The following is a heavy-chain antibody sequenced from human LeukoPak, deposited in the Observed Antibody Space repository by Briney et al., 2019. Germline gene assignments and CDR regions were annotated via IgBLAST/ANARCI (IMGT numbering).Heavy chain of an antibody. CDR2: INHSGST. CDR1: GGSFSGYY. Sequence: NPSETLSLTCAVYGGSFSGYYWSWIRQPPGKGLEWIGEINHSGSTNYNPSLKSRVTISVDTSKNQFSLKLSSVTAADTAVYYCARSPRGGLGELSTGYFDYWGQGTLVTVSS. J-gene: IGHJ4*02. V-gene: IGHV4-34*01. D-gene: IGHD3-16*02. CDR3: ARSPRGGLGELSTGYFDY.